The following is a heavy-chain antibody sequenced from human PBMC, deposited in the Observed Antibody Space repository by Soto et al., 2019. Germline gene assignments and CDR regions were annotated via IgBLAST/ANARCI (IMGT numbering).Heavy chain of an antibody. Sequence: GGSLRLSCAASGFTFSNAWMSWVRQAPGKGLEWVGRIKSKTDGGTTDYAAPVKGRFTISRDDSKNTLYLQMNSLKTEDTAVYYCTTNIPAYYDYIWGSPMGDRFDYWGQGTLVTVSS. CDR3: TTNIPAYYDYIWGSPMGDRFDY. D-gene: IGHD3-16*01. CDR1: GFTFSNAW. CDR2: IKSKTDGGTT. V-gene: IGHV3-15*01. J-gene: IGHJ4*02.